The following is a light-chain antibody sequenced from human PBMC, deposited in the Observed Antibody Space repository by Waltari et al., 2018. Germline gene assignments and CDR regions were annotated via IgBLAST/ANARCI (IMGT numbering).Light chain of an antibody. J-gene: IGLJ3*02. CDR3: AAWDDSLIGPV. CDR1: SSHLGSNS. Sequence: QSVLTQPPSASGTPGQRVTISRSGSSSHLGSNSVNWYQQLPGTAPNLLIYSNNQRPSGVPDRFSGSKSGTSASLAISGLQSEDEADYYCAAWDDSLIGPVFGGGTKLTVL. V-gene: IGLV1-44*01. CDR2: SNN.